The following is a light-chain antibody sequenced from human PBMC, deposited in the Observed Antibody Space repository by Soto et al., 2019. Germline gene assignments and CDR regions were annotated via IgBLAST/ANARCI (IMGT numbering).Light chain of an antibody. CDR1: QTISTTY. V-gene: IGKV3-20*01. CDR3: QQYGSSWT. Sequence: EIVLTQSPGTLSLSPGQRATLTCRASQTISTTYLAWYQQKSGQAPRLLIYGTSSRATGIPDRFSGSGSGPDFTLTISRLEPEDFAVYYCQQYGSSWTFGQGTKVEIK. CDR2: GTS. J-gene: IGKJ1*01.